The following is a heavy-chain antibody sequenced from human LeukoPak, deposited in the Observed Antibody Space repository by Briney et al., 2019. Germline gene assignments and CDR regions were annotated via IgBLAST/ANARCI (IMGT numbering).Heavy chain of an antibody. J-gene: IGHJ4*02. Sequence: GASVKVSCKASGYTFTSYGISWVRQAPGQGLEWMGWISAYNGNTNYAQKLQGRVTMTTDTSTSTAYMELSSLRSEDTAVYYCARAGGADILTGSHFDYWGQGTLVTVSS. CDR2: ISAYNGNT. D-gene: IGHD3-9*01. CDR3: ARAGGADILTGSHFDY. CDR1: GYTFTSYG. V-gene: IGHV1-18*01.